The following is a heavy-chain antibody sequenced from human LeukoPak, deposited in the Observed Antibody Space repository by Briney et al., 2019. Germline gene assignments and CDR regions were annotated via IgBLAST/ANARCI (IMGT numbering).Heavy chain of an antibody. CDR2: IYPDDSDT. Sequence: GESLKISCKGSKYRFTSYWIGWVRQMPGKGLEWMGIIYPDDSDTRYSPSFQGQVTISAGKSINTAYLQWSSLKASDTAMYYCARLLYYFDSSGYYYAPKAFDIWGQGTMVTVSS. D-gene: IGHD3-22*01. J-gene: IGHJ3*02. CDR3: ARLLYYFDSSGYYYAPKAFDI. V-gene: IGHV5-51*01. CDR1: KYRFTSYW.